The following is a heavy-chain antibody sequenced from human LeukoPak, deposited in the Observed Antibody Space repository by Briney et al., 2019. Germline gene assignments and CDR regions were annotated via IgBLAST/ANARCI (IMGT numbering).Heavy chain of an antibody. D-gene: IGHD3-10*01. CDR2: ISGSGGST. J-gene: IGHJ6*02. CDR3: ANTIVRGVASMDV. V-gene: IGHV3-23*01. Sequence: GGSLRLSCAASGFTFSSYVMSWVRQAPGKGLEWVSAISGSGGSTYYADAVKGRFIISRDNSRNTLYLQMRSLGAEDTAVYYCANTIVRGVASMDVWGQGTTVTVSS. CDR1: GFTFSSYV.